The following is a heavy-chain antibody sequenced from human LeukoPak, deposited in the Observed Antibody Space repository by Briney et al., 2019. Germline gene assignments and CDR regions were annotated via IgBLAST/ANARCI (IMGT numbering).Heavy chain of an antibody. D-gene: IGHD3-10*01. J-gene: IGHJ4*02. Sequence: ASVRVSCKASGYTFTGYYMHWVRQAPGQGLEWMGWINPNSGGTNYAQKFQGRVTMTRDTSISTAYMELSGLRSDDTAVYYCARASVYGIYYYGSGSYYRNWGQGTLVTVSS. CDR1: GYTFTGYY. V-gene: IGHV1-2*02. CDR2: INPNSGGT. CDR3: ARASVYGIYYYGSGSYYRN.